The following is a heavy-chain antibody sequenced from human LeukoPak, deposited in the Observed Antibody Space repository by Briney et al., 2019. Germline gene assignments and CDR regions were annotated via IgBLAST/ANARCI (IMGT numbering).Heavy chain of an antibody. CDR3: ARGRHYYDSSGYYRDSYYFDY. CDR1: GGSFSGYY. CDR2: IYHSGST. J-gene: IGHJ4*02. D-gene: IGHD3-22*01. Sequence: SETLSLTCAVYGGSFSGYYWSWIRQPPGKGLEWIGSIYHSGSTYYNPSLKSRVTISVDTPKNQFSLKLSSVTAADTAVYYCARGRHYYDSSGYYRDSYYFDYWGQGTLVTVSS. V-gene: IGHV4-34*01.